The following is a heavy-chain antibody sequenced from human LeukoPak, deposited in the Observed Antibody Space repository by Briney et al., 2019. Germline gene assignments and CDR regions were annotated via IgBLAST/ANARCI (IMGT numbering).Heavy chain of an antibody. Sequence: GGSLRLSCAACGFTFSSYWMHWVRQAPGKGMVWVSRINSDGSSTTYADSVKGRFTISRDNAKNTLYLQMNSLRAEDTAIYYCARGDRMTIFGVVFNWFDPWGQGTLVTVSS. CDR3: ARGDRMTIFGVVFNWFDP. CDR2: INSDGSST. CDR1: GFTFSSYW. J-gene: IGHJ5*02. D-gene: IGHD3-3*01. V-gene: IGHV3-74*01.